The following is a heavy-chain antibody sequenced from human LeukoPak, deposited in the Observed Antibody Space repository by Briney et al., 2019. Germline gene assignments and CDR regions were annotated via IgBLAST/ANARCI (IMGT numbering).Heavy chain of an antibody. V-gene: IGHV3-30*02. J-gene: IGHJ6*03. Sequence: PGGSLRLSCAASGFTFSSYGMHWVRQAPGKGLEWVAFIRYDGSNKYYADSVKGRFTISRDNSKNTLYLQMNSLRAEDTAVYYCAKDGRYQLPSYYYYYMDVWGKGTTVTISS. CDR3: AKDGRYQLPSYYYYYMDV. CDR1: GFTFSSYG. D-gene: IGHD2-2*01. CDR2: IRYDGSNK.